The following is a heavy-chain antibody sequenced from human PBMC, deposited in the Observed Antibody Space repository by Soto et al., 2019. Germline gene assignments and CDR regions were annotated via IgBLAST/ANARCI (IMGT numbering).Heavy chain of an antibody. J-gene: IGHJ3*02. V-gene: IGHV4-31*03. D-gene: IGHD1-20*01. CDR3: ARASLRAVYALDI. CDR2: IYYSGST. CDR1: GGSVSSGAYY. Sequence: QVQLQESDAGLVKASQTLSLTCTVSGGSVSSGAYYWTWIRQRPGKGLEWIGYIYYSGSTYYSPSLKSRLAISLDTSKNQFSLRLSSVTAADTAMYYCARASLRAVYALDIWGQGTMVTVSS.